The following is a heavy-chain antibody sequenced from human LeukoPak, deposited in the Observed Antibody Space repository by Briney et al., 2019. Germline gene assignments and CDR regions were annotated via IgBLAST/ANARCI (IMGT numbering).Heavy chain of an antibody. CDR2: ISGSGGST. J-gene: IGHJ4*02. V-gene: IGHV3-23*01. Sequence: GGSLRLSCAASGFTFSSYAVSWVRQAPGKGLEWVSAISGSGGSTYYADSVKGRFTISRDNSKNTLYLQMNSLRAEDTAVYYCATSPPYDYIWGSYRSVFDYWGQGTLVTVSS. CDR3: ATSPPYDYIWGSYRSVFDY. CDR1: GFTFSSYA. D-gene: IGHD3-16*02.